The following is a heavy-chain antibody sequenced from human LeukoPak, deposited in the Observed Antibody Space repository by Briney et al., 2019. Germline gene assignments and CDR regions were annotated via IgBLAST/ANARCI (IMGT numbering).Heavy chain of an antibody. D-gene: IGHD1-26*01. CDR2: ISWNSGNI. V-gene: IGHV3-9*01. CDR3: ARGFLVGATDAFDI. Sequence: DRSLGLSCAASGFNFDDYAMHWVRQAPGKGLEWVSGISWNSGNIGYADSVQGRFTISRDNSKNTLYLQMNSLRAEDTAVYYCARGFLVGATDAFDIWGQGTMVTVSS. CDR1: GFNFDDYA. J-gene: IGHJ3*02.